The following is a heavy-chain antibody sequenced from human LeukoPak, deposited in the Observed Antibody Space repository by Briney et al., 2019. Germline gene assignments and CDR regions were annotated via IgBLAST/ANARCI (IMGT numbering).Heavy chain of an antibody. CDR2: IYYSGSA. CDR1: GGSISSYY. Sequence: SETLSLTCTVSGGSISSYYWSWIRQPPGKGLEWIGYIYYSGSANYNPSLKSRVTISVDTSKNQFSLKLSSVTAADTAVYYCARLAVAGTFQDYWGQGTLVTVSS. V-gene: IGHV4-59*08. CDR3: ARLAVAGTFQDY. D-gene: IGHD6-19*01. J-gene: IGHJ4*02.